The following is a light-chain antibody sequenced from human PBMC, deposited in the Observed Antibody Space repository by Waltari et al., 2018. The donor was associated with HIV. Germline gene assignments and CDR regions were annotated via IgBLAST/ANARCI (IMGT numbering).Light chain of an antibody. CDR1: SSDVGSYNL. V-gene: IGLV2-23*01. Sequence: QSALTQPASVSGSPGQSITISCTGTSSDVGSYNLVSWYQQYPGKAPKLMIYEGSKRPAGVSNRFSGSKSGNTASMTISGLHAEDAADYYCCSYAGSSTVVVFGGGTKLTV. CDR2: EGS. J-gene: IGLJ2*01. CDR3: CSYAGSSTVVV.